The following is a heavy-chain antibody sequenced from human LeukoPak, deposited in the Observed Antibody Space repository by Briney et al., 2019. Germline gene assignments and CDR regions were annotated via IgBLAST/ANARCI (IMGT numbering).Heavy chain of an antibody. CDR2: ICYSGST. Sequence: SETLSLTCTVSGGSISSYYWSWIRQPPGKGLEWIGYICYSGSTNYNPSLKSRVTISIDTSKNQFSLKLSSVTAADTAVYYCALRRPFGAFDIWGQGTMVTVSS. D-gene: IGHD3-16*01. CDR3: ALRRPFGAFDI. CDR1: GGSISSYY. V-gene: IGHV4-59*08. J-gene: IGHJ3*02.